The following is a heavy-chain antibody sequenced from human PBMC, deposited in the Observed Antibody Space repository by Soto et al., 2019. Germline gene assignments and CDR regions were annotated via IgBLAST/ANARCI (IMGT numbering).Heavy chain of an antibody. CDR3: ARGGDLYCSGGSCYSGFDP. CDR2: INPNRGGT. CDR1: GYTFTGYY. V-gene: IGHV1-2*04. D-gene: IGHD2-15*01. J-gene: IGHJ5*02. Sequence: QVQLVQSGAEVKKPGASVKVSCKASGYTFTGYYMHWVRQAPSQGLEWMGWINPNRGGTNYAQKFQGWVTMTRETSISTAYMELSRLRSDDTAVYYCARGGDLYCSGGSCYSGFDPWGQGTLVTVSS.